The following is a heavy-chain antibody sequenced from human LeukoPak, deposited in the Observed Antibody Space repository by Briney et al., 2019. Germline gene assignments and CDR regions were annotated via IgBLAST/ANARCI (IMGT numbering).Heavy chain of an antibody. V-gene: IGHV1-18*04. CDR2: ISAYNGNT. J-gene: IGHJ5*02. D-gene: IGHD1-7*01. CDR1: GYTFTGYY. Sequence: ASVKVSCKASGYTFTGYYMHWVRQAPGQGLEWMGWISAYNGNTNYAQKLQGRVTMTTDTSTSTAYMELRSLRSDDTAVYYCARGNWNYVYWFDPWGQGTLVTVSS. CDR3: ARGNWNYVYWFDP.